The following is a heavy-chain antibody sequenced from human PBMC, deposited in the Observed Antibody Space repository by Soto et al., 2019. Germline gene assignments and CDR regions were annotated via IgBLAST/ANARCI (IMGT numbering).Heavy chain of an antibody. D-gene: IGHD3-3*01. CDR2: INWNSGDI. Sequence: SLRLSCAASGFTFDNYAMHWVRQAPGKGLEWVSGINWNSGDIGYADSVKGRFTTSRDNAEKSLYLQMNSLRAEDTALYYCAKDMSGYPPYYFDCWGQGTLVTVSS. V-gene: IGHV3-9*01. CDR1: GFTFDNYA. CDR3: AKDMSGYPPYYFDC. J-gene: IGHJ4*02.